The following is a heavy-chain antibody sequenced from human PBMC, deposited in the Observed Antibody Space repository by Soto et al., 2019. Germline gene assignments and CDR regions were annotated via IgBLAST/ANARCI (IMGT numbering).Heavy chain of an antibody. J-gene: IGHJ6*02. V-gene: IGHV1-69*13. CDR1: GGTFSSYA. CDR2: IIPIFGTA. D-gene: IGHD6-13*01. CDR3: ARPQAAGNYYYYGMDV. Sequence: ASVKVSCKASGGTFSSYAISWVRQAPGQGLEWMGGIIPIFGTANYAQKFQGRVTITADESTSTAYMELSSLRSEDTAVYYCARPQAAGNYYYYGMDVWGQGTTVTVSS.